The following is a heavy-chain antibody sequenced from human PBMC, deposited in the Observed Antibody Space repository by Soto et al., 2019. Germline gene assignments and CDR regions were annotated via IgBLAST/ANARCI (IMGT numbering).Heavy chain of an antibody. CDR2: ISDSGST. Sequence: EVQLLESGGGLAQPGGSLRLSCEASGFTFSSYAMSWVRQAPGKGLEWVSTISDSGSTYYADSVKGRFTISRDSSRNTLYLQLNTLRDDDTAVYYCAKVWGEAGYCSSFSCRYYFDYWGQGTLVTGSS. CDR1: GFTFSSYA. CDR3: AKVWGEAGYCSSFSCRYYFDY. D-gene: IGHD2-2*03. J-gene: IGHJ4*02. V-gene: IGHV3-23*01.